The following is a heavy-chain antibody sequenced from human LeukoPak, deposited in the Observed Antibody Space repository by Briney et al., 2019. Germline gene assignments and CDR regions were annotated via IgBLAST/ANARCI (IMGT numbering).Heavy chain of an antibody. V-gene: IGHV4-34*01. CDR1: GGSFSGYY. J-gene: IGHJ5*02. D-gene: IGHD2-2*01. CDR3: ARAREVVPAAIPNWFDP. Sequence: PSETLSLTCAVYGGSFSGYYWSWIRQPPGKGLEWIGEINHSGSTNYNPSLKSRVTISVDTSKNQFSLKLSSVTAADTAVYYCARAREVVPAAIPNWFDPWGQGTLVTVSS. CDR2: INHSGST.